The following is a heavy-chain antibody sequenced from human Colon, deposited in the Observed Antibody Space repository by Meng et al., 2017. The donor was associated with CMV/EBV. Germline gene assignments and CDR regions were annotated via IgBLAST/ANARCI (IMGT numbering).Heavy chain of an antibody. V-gene: IGHV3-23*01. D-gene: IGHD4-11*01. J-gene: IGHJ5*02. CDR3: ARASNSSFDP. CDR1: GFTFGNHA. Sequence: GESLKISCAASGFTFGNHAMNWVRQAPGKGLEWVSVMSGNGDTWYYADSVKGRFSISRDNSQNTVTVHMNSLRGDDTAVYYCARASNSSFDPWGQGTLVTVSS. CDR2: MSGNGDTW.